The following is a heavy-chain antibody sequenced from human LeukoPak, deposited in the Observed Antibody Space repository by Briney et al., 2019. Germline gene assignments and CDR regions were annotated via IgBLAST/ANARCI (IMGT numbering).Heavy chain of an antibody. D-gene: IGHD1-26*01. J-gene: IGHJ3*02. CDR2: ISQSGSTYGST. CDR3: ARAKRWENDAFDI. V-gene: IGHV4-30-2*06. Sequence: SQTLSLTCTVSGDSITNGGHYWSWIRQSPGEGLEWIGYISQSGSTYGSTYYNPSLQSRVAISVDTSTNQLSLKLNSVTAADTAVYYCARAKRWENDAFDIWGQGTLVTVAS. CDR1: GDSITNGGHY.